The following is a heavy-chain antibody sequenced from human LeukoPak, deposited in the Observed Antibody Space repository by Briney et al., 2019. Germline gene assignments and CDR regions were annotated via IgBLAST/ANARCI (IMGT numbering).Heavy chain of an antibody. Sequence: GASVKVSCKASGGTFSSYAISWVRQAPGQGLEWMGGIIPIFGTANYAQKFQGRVTITTDESTSTAYMELSSLRSEDTAVYYCARGVPTRYYYYYYMDVWGKGPRSPSP. J-gene: IGHJ6*03. CDR3: ARGVPTRYYYYYYMDV. V-gene: IGHV1-69*05. CDR1: GGTFSSYA. CDR2: IIPIFGTA. D-gene: IGHD1-1*01.